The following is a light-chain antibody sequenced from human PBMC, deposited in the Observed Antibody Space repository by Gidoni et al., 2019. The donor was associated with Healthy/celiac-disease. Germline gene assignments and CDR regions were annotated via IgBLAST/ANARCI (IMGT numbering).Light chain of an antibody. CDR2: KDS. CDR1: ALPKQY. CDR3: QSADSSVV. J-gene: IGLJ2*01. V-gene: IGLV3-25*03. Sequence: SYELTHAPSVSVSPGQTARITCPGDALPKQYAYWYQQKPGPAPVLVIYKDSERPSGIPERFSGSSSGTTVTLTISGVQAEDDADYYCQSADSSVVFGGGTKLTVL.